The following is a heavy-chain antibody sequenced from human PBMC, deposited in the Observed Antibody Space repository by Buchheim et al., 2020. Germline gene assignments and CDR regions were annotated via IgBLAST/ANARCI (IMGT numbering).Heavy chain of an antibody. D-gene: IGHD2-21*02. CDR1: GDSIMNYY. J-gene: IGHJ4*02. CDR2: IYHSGST. CDR3: ARSDGDLLTG. Sequence: QVQLQESGPGLVKPSETLSLTCSVSGDSIMNYYWSWIRQTPGKGLEWIGHIYHSGSTNYSPSLKSRVTISVDTSKNQFSLKLNSVTLEDTAVYYCARSDGDLLTGWGQGTL. V-gene: IGHV4-59*01.